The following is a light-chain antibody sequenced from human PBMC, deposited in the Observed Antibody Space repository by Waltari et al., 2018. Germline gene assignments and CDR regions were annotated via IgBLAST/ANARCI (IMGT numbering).Light chain of an antibody. CDR3: QSYDSSLSGSV. J-gene: IGLJ3*02. CDR2: GNS. CDR1: SSNIGAGSD. V-gene: IGLV1-40*01. Sequence: QSVLAQPPSVSGAPGPRVTISRSGSSSNIGAGSDVHWYQHLPGTAPKLLIYGNSNRPSGVPDRFSGSKSGTSASLAITGLQAEDEADYYCQSYDSSLSGSVFGGGTKLTVL.